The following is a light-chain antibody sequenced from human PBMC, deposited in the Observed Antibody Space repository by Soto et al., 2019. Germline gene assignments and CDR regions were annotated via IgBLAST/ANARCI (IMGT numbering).Light chain of an antibody. CDR3: QHYDSFSQST. CDR1: QSIGDW. J-gene: IGKJ1*01. Sequence: DIEMTQSPATLSAFVGDRVTITCRASQSIGDWLAWYQKKPGKAPKLLIYRASSLESGAPSRFTGTGSGTEFTLTISSLQPDDFATYYCQHYDSFSQSTFGQGTEVESK. CDR2: RAS. V-gene: IGKV1-5*03.